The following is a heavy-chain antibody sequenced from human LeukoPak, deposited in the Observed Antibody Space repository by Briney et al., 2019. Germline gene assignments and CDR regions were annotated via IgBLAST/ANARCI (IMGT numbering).Heavy chain of an antibody. CDR1: GFTFSSYA. V-gene: IGHV3-23*01. D-gene: IGHD2-2*01. CDR2: ISGSDGST. Sequence: GGSLRPSCAASGFTFSSYAMTWVRQAPDKGLEWVSAISGSDGSTYYADSVKGRFTISRDDSQNTLYLQMNSLSAEDTAVYYCAKVETSGGANCYALDYWGQGTLVTVSS. J-gene: IGHJ4*02. CDR3: AKVETSGGANCYALDY.